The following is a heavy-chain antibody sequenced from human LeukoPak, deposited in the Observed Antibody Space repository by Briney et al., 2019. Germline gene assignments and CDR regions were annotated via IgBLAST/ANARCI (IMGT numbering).Heavy chain of an antibody. V-gene: IGHV3-74*01. D-gene: IGHD1-7*01. J-gene: IGHJ5*02. CDR1: GFTFGSYW. Sequence: PGESLRLSCAASGFTFGSYWMHWVRQAPGEGLVWVSRVDNDGSSTNYADSAKGRFAISRDNAKNTLYLQMSSLRAEDTAMYYCARGNYGRFDPWGQGTLVTVSS. CDR2: VDNDGSST. CDR3: ARGNYGRFDP.